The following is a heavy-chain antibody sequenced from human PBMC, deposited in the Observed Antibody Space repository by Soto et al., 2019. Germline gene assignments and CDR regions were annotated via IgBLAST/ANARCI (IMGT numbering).Heavy chain of an antibody. CDR1: GVIFSDYT. CDR2: ISSSGGAI. V-gene: IGHV3-48*02. J-gene: IGHJ6*02. Sequence: PGGSLRLSCAASGVIFSDYTMTWVRQAPGRGLEFVSHISSSGGAIFYAESVKGRFTVSRDNAKNSLYLQMNSLRDEDTAVYFCARDHGGSTWFVGVYYFFGLAVWGQGTAVTVSS. D-gene: IGHD6-13*01. CDR3: ARDHGGSTWFVGVYYFFGLAV.